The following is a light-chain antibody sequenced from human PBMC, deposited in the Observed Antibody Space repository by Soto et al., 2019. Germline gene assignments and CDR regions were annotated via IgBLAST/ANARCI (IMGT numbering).Light chain of an antibody. Sequence: QSVLTQPPSVSGAPGQRVTISCTGSSSNIGAGYDVHWYQQLPGTAPELLIYGNNNRPSGAPDRFSASKSGTSASLAITGLQAEDEGDYYCQSYDSKLTGFFVFGTGTKLTVL. CDR1: SSNIGAGYD. V-gene: IGLV1-40*01. CDR2: GNN. J-gene: IGLJ1*01. CDR3: QSYDSKLTGFFV.